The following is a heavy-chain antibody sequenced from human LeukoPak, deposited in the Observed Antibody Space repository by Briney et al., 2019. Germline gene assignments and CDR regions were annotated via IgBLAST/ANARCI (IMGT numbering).Heavy chain of an antibody. CDR3: ARDNTLRYFDY. CDR1: GGSIRSYY. V-gene: IGHV4-59*01. J-gene: IGHJ4*02. CDR2: IYYSGST. D-gene: IGHD3-9*01. Sequence: KPSETLSLTCTVSGGSIRSYYWSWIRQPPGKGLEWIGYIYYSGSTNYNPSLKSRVTISVDTSKNQFSLKLSSVTAADTAVYYCARDNTLRYFDYWGQGTLVTVSS.